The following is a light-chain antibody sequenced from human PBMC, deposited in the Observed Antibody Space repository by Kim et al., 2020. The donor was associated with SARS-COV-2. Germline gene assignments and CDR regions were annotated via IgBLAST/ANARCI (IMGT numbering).Light chain of an antibody. CDR1: SSNIGYKY. J-gene: IGLJ3*02. Sequence: QSVLTQPPSVSAAPGQKVTISCSGSSSNIGYKYVSWYQQLPGTAPKLLIYDNNKRPSGIPDRFSGSKSGTSATLGINGLQTGDEADYYCGTWDSSLSAGVFGGGTKLTVL. V-gene: IGLV1-51*01. CDR2: DNN. CDR3: GTWDSSLSAGV.